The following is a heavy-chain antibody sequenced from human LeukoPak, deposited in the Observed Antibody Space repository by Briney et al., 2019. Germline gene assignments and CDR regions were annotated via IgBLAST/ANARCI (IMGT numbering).Heavy chain of an antibody. CDR2: MHYSGST. Sequence: PSETLSLTCTVSGGSVSNGNYYWSWIRQPPGKGLEWIGNMHYSGSTNYNPSLKSRVTISVDTSMNQLSLLLTSATAEDTAVHYCARDSLLRGSGWDYWYFDLWGRGTLVTVSS. V-gene: IGHV4-61*01. D-gene: IGHD6-25*01. CDR1: GGSVSNGNYY. J-gene: IGHJ2*01. CDR3: ARDSLLRGSGWDYWYFDL.